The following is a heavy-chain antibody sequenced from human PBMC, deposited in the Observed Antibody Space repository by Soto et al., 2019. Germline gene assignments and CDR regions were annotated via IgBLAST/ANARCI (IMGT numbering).Heavy chain of an antibody. CDR2: ISASGDRS. CDR1: GFTFYTKA. D-gene: IGHD3-16*01. J-gene: IGHJ5*02. V-gene: IGHV3-23*01. CDR3: AKDGDVWA. Sequence: EVLLLESGGNLVQPGKSLRLSCVASGFTFYTKALSWVRQAPGKGLEWVSAISASGDRSYYANSVKGRFTISRDNSNNTLFLQMNGLRAADTAVYYCAKDGDVWAWGQGTLVTVSS.